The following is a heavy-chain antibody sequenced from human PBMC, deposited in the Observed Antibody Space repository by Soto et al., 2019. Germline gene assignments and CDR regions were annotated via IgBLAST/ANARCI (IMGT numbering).Heavy chain of an antibody. V-gene: IGHV3-21*01. D-gene: IGHD3-10*01. J-gene: IGHJ4*02. CDR2: ISSSSSYI. CDR1: GFTFSSYN. CDR3: ARDIVRSKGYFDY. Sequence: EVQLVESGGGLVKPGGSLRLSCAASGFTFSSYNMNWVRQAPGKGLEWVSSISSSSSYIYYADSVKGRFTISRDNAKNSLYLQMNSLRAEDTAVYYCARDIVRSKGYFDYWGQGSLVTVSS.